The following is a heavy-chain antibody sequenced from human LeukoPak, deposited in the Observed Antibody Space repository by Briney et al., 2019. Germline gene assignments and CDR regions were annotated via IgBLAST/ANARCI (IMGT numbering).Heavy chain of an antibody. CDR1: GGSFSPYY. CDR3: ARLGGDYCSSNSCYDS. Sequence: SETLSLICTVSGGSFSPYYWSWIRRPAGKGLEWLGRIYTSGTTNYNPSLKSRLTMSVDTSKRQFSLTLSSVTAADTAVYYCARLGGDYCSSNSCYDSWGQGTLVTVSS. V-gene: IGHV4-4*07. D-gene: IGHD2-2*01. CDR2: IYTSGTT. J-gene: IGHJ4*02.